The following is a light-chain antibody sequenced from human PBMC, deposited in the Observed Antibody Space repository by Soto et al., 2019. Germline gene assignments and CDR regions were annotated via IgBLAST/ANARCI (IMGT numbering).Light chain of an antibody. Sequence: EIVLTQSPVTLSLSPGERATLSFRGSQIVRTYLAWYQVKPGQAPRLLIYDASSRASGVPARFSGSGSGTDFTLTISSLEPEDFALYYCQQRNSWPPITFGQGTRLEIK. J-gene: IGKJ5*01. CDR3: QQRNSWPPIT. CDR2: DAS. CDR1: QIVRTY. V-gene: IGKV3-11*01.